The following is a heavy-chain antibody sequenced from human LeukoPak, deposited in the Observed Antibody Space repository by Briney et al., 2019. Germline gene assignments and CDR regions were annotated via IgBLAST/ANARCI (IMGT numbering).Heavy chain of an antibody. V-gene: IGHV1-2*02. CDR2: INPNSGGT. Sequence: GASVKVSCKASGYTFSSYDINWVRQAPGQGLEWMGWINPNSGGTNYAQKFQGRVTMTRDTSISTAYMELSRLRSDDTAVYYCARASYGFSVDYWGQGTLVTVSS. J-gene: IGHJ4*02. CDR3: ARASYGFSVDY. CDR1: GYTFSSYD. D-gene: IGHD5-18*01.